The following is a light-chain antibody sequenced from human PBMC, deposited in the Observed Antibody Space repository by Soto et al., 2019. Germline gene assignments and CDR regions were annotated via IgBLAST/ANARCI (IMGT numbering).Light chain of an antibody. CDR3: QQYDSSPLT. CDR1: QSVSSSY. V-gene: IGKV3-20*01. J-gene: IGKJ4*01. Sequence: EIELTQSPCTLSLSLGERATLSCRASQSVSSSYVACYQQKPGQAPRLLIYGASSRATGIPHRFSGSGSGTDFTLTIIRLEPEASAVYYCQQYDSSPLTFGGGTKVEIK. CDR2: GAS.